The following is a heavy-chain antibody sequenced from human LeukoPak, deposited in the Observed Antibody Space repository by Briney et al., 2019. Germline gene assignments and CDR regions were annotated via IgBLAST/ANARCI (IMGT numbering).Heavy chain of an antibody. J-gene: IGHJ6*02. D-gene: IGHD2-15*01. Sequence: GGSLRLSCAASGFTFSSYAMSWVRQAPGKGLEWVSAISGSGGSTYYADSVKGRFTISRDNAMNSLYLQMNSLRDEDTAVYYCARYCSGGSCYQYYYGMDVWGQGTTVTVSS. CDR3: ARYCSGGSCYQYYYGMDV. V-gene: IGHV3-23*01. CDR1: GFTFSSYA. CDR2: ISGSGGST.